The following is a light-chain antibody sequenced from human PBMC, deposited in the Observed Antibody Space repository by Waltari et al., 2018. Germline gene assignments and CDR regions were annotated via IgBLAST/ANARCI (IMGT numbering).Light chain of an antibody. CDR3: QQYNNWPPA. J-gene: IGKJ4*01. CDR2: GAS. V-gene: IGKV3-15*01. Sequence: ELVMTQSPATLSVSPGERATRPCRASQSVSSNLAWYQQKPGQDPRLLIYGASTRATGIPARFSGSGSGTEFTLTISSLQSEDFAVYYCQQYNNWPPAFGGGTKVEIK. CDR1: QSVSSN.